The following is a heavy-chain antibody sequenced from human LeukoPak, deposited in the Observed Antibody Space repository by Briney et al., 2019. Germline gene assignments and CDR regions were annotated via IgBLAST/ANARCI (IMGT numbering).Heavy chain of an antibody. Sequence: ASVKVSCKASGSTFTGHYMHWVRQAPGQGLEWMGWINPNSDGTNYTQKFQGRVTMTRDTSISTAYMELSRLRSDDSAVYYCASLNLPDSSGYYDDWGQGTLATVSS. J-gene: IGHJ4*02. V-gene: IGHV1-2*02. D-gene: IGHD3-22*01. CDR1: GSTFTGHY. CDR3: ASLNLPDSSGYYDD. CDR2: INPNSDGT.